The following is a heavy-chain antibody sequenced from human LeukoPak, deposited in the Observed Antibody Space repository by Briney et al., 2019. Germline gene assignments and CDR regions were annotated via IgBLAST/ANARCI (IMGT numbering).Heavy chain of an antibody. J-gene: IGHJ1*01. Sequence: GGSLRLSCAASGFTFSSYAMHWVRQAPGKGLEWVAVISYDGSNKYYADSVKGRFTISRDNSKNTLYLQMNSLRAEDTAVYYCAREDYDSSGYYYVSLYFQHWGQGTLVTVSS. CDR3: AREDYDSSGYYYVSLYFQH. CDR1: GFTFSSYA. V-gene: IGHV3-30-3*01. CDR2: ISYDGSNK. D-gene: IGHD3-22*01.